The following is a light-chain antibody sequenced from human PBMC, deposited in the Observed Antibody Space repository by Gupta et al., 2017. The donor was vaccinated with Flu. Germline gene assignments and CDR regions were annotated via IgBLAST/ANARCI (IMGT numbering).Light chain of an antibody. Sequence: VSISSTGNSSNIVAVYDVHWYQLLPATAPKLLIDGNNNRPSGVPDRFSGSKSGASASLAINGLQAEDEADDYCTSYDSSLNGVVFGGGTKLTVL. CDR2: GNN. J-gene: IGLJ3*02. CDR1: SSNIVAVYD. V-gene: IGLV1-40*03. CDR3: TSYDSSLNGVV.